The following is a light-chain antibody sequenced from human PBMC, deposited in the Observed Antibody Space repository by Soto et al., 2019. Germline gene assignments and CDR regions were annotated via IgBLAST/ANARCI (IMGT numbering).Light chain of an antibody. CDR1: QSVSSTY. CDR2: DAS. J-gene: IGKJ5*01. V-gene: IGKV3D-20*02. Sequence: EIVLTQSPGTLSLSPWEIATLSCRASQSVSSTYLAWYQQRPGQAPRLLIYDASNRATGIPARFSGSGSGTDFTLTISSLEPEDFAVYYCQQLRGTFGQGTRLENK. CDR3: QQLRGT.